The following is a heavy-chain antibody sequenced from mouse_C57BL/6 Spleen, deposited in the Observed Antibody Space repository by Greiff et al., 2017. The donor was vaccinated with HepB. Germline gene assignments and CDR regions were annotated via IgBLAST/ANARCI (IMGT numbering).Heavy chain of an antibody. Sequence: QVQLQQPGAELVKPGASVKLSCKASGYTFTSYWMHWVKQRPGQGLEWIGMIHPNSGSTNYNEKFKSKATLTVDKSSSTAYMQLSSLTSEDSAVYYCARDGLYYGSPWYFDVWGTGTTVTVSS. CDR2: IHPNSGST. D-gene: IGHD1-1*01. J-gene: IGHJ1*03. V-gene: IGHV1-64*01. CDR1: GYTFTSYW. CDR3: ARDGLYYGSPWYFDV.